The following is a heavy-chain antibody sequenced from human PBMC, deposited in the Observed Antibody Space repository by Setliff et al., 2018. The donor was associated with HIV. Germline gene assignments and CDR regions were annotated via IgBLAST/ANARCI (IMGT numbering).Heavy chain of an antibody. CDR2: ISDSATT. Sequence: PSETLSLTCAVSGGAITNSRHYWVWIRQSPGKGLEWIGTRISDSATTSVNPSLKSRVTISVETSKNQISLKVTSVTASDTAVYYCVRAHGGLGGGAWFDPWGQGTLVTVSS. J-gene: IGHJ5*02. CDR3: VRAHGGLGGGAWFDP. CDR1: GGAITNSRHY. D-gene: IGHD2-15*01. V-gene: IGHV4-39*01.